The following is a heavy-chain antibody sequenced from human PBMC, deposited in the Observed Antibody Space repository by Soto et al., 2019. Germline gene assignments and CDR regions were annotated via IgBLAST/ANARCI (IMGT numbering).Heavy chain of an antibody. CDR1: GGSISSYY. D-gene: IGHD3-22*01. J-gene: IGHJ5*02. Sequence: QVQLQESGPGLVKPSETLSLTCTVSGGSISSYYWSWIRQPPGKGLEWIGYIYYSGSTNYNPSLRSRLTLSVDTSKNQFTRKLSSVTAADTAVYYCARSGSSGYYYVGWFDPWGQGTLVTVSS. V-gene: IGHV4-59*01. CDR2: IYYSGST. CDR3: ARSGSSGYYYVGWFDP.